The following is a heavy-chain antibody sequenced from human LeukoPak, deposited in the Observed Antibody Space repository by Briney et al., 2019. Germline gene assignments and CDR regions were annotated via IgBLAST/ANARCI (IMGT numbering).Heavy chain of an antibody. V-gene: IGHV1-8*01. CDR1: GYTFTSYD. Sequence: ASVKVSCKASGYTFTSYDINWVRQATGQGLEWMGWMNPNSGNTGYAQKFQGRVTMTRNTSISTAYTELSSLRSEDTAVYYCARGGRFTMVRGVITSPDYYGMDVWGKGTTVTVSS. J-gene: IGHJ6*04. CDR3: ARGGRFTMVRGVITSPDYYGMDV. CDR2: MNPNSGNT. D-gene: IGHD3-10*01.